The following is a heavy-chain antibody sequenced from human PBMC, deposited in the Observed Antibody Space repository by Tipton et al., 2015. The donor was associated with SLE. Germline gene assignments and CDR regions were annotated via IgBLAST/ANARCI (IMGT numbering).Heavy chain of an antibody. CDR2: IDPSDSYT. CDR3: ARREGIAAGRGYYYYYGMDV. Sequence: QLVQSGAEVKKPGESLRISCKGSGYSFTSYWISWVRQMPGKGLEWMGRIDPSDSYTNYSPSFQGHVTISADKSISTAYLQWSSLKASDTAMYYCARREGIAAGRGYYYYYGMDVWGQGTTVTVSS. CDR1: GYSFTSYW. V-gene: IGHV5-10-1*01. J-gene: IGHJ6*02. D-gene: IGHD6-13*01.